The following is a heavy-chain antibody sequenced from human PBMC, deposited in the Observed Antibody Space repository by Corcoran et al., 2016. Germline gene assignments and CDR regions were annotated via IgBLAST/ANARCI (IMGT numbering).Heavy chain of an antibody. Sequence: QVQLVQSGAEVKKPGASVKVSCKASGYTFTSYYMHWVRQAPGQGLEWMGIINPSGGSTSYAQKVQGRVTMTRDTSTITVYMELSSLRAEDTAVYYCARVAGTGVGVMDVWGQGTTVTVSS. V-gene: IGHV1-46*01. J-gene: IGHJ6*02. CDR1: GYTFTSYY. CDR2: INPSGGST. CDR3: ARVAGTGVGVMDV. D-gene: IGHD7-27*01.